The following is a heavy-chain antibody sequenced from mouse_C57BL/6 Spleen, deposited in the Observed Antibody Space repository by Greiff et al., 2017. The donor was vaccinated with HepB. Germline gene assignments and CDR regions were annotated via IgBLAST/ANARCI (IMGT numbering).Heavy chain of an antibody. Sequence: EVMLVESGGGLVKPGGSLKLSCAASGFTFSSYAMSWVRQTPEKRLEWVATISDGGSYTYYPDNVKGRFTISRDNAKNNLYLQMSHLKSEDTAMYYCARVHDGYYGYFDVWGTGTTVTVSS. CDR2: ISDGGSYT. J-gene: IGHJ1*03. CDR1: GFTFSSYA. CDR3: ARVHDGYYGYFDV. D-gene: IGHD2-3*01. V-gene: IGHV5-4*03.